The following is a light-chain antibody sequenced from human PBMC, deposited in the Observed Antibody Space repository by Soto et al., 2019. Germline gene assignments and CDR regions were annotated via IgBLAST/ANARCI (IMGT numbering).Light chain of an antibody. CDR1: QTISSW. J-gene: IGKJ1*01. Sequence: DIQMTQSPSTLSGSVGDRVTITCRASQTISSWLAWYQQKPGKAPNLLIYAASSLQSGVPSRFSGSGSGTDVTLTISSLLPEDFATYYCQQSYIAPWTFGQGTKVDI. V-gene: IGKV1-39*01. CDR3: QQSYIAPWT. CDR2: AAS.